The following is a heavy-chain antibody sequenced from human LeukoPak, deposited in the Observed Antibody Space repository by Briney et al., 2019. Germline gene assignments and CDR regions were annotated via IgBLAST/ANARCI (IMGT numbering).Heavy chain of an antibody. CDR3: ARDRVDTAMEYYYYYGMDV. V-gene: IGHV3-53*01. CDR1: GFTVSSNY. J-gene: IGHJ6*02. D-gene: IGHD5-18*01. CDR2: IYSGGST. Sequence: PGGSLRLSCAASGFTVSSNYMSWVRQAPVKGLEWVSVIYSGGSTYYADSVKGRFTISRDNSKNTLYLQMNSLRAEDTAVYYCARDRVDTAMEYYYYYGMDVWGQGTTVTVSS.